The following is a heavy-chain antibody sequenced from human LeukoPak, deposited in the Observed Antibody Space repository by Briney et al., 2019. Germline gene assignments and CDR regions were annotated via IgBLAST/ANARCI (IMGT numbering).Heavy chain of an antibody. V-gene: IGHV3-30*18. CDR2: ISYDGSNK. Sequence: GGSLRLSCAASGFTFSSYGMHWVRQAPGKGLEWVAVISYDGSNKYYADSVKGRFTISRDNSKNTLYLQMNSLRAEDTAVYYCAKEGKGMVRGVVDYYMDVWGKGTTVTVSS. CDR1: GFTFSSYG. J-gene: IGHJ6*03. CDR3: AKEGKGMVRGVVDYYMDV. D-gene: IGHD3-10*01.